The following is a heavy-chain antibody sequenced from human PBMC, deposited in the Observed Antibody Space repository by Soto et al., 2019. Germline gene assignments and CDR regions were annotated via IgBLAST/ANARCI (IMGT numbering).Heavy chain of an antibody. CDR2: IYYSGST. V-gene: IGHV4-59*12. Sequence: SETLSLTCTVSGGSINYFYWSWIRQPPGKGLEWIGYIYYSGSTDYNPSLKSRVTISVDPSKTQFSLNLRSVNTADTAVYYCARLGGVAARTFDYWGQGTLVTVSS. CDR1: GGSINYFY. J-gene: IGHJ4*02. D-gene: IGHD6-6*01. CDR3: ARLGGVAARTFDY.